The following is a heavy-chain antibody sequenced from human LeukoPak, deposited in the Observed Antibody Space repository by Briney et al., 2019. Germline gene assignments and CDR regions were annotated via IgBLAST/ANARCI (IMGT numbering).Heavy chain of an antibody. CDR2: INPNSGGT. D-gene: IGHD6-19*01. CDR3: ARGGAVAGAYYYYGMDV. Sequence: ASVKVSCKASGYTFTGYYMHWVRQAPGQGLEWMGWINPNSGGTNYAQKFQGWVTMTRDTSISTAYMELSRLRSDDTAVYYCARGGAVAGAYYYYGMDVWGQGTTVTVSS. CDR1: GYTFTGYY. J-gene: IGHJ6*02. V-gene: IGHV1-2*04.